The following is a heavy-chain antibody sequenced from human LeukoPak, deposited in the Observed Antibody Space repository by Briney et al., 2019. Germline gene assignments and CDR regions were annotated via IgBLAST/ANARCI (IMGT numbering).Heavy chain of an antibody. J-gene: IGHJ2*01. CDR2: IRYDGSNK. CDR1: GFTFSSYG. Sequence: PGGSLRLSCAASGFTFSSYGMHWVRQAPGKGLEWVAFIRYDGSNKYYADSVKGRFTISRDNSKNTLYLQMNNLRAEDTAVYFCAKDPWRYYDGGGYYYDWYFDLGGRGPLVIFSS. CDR3: AKDPWRYYDGGGYYYDWYFDL. D-gene: IGHD3-22*01. V-gene: IGHV3-30*02.